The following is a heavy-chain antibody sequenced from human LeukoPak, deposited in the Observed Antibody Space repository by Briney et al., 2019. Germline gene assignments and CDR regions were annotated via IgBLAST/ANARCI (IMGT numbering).Heavy chain of an antibody. Sequence: PGGSLRLSCAASGFTFSSYAMHWVRQAPGKGLEWVAVISYDGSNKYYADSVKGRFTISRDNSKNTLYLQMNSLRAEDTAVYYCAKDPSRSGSYYGPYYFDYWGQGTLVTVSS. D-gene: IGHD1-26*01. CDR2: ISYDGSNK. CDR1: GFTFSSYA. V-gene: IGHV3-30-3*01. CDR3: AKDPSRSGSYYGPYYFDY. J-gene: IGHJ4*02.